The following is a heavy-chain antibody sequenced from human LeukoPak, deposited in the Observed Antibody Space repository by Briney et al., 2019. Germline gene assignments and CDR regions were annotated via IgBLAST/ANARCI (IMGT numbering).Heavy chain of an antibody. V-gene: IGHV4-31*03. J-gene: IGHJ5*02. Sequence: PSETLSLTCTASGGSISSGGYYWSWIRQHPGKGLEWIGYISHSGSTYYNPSLKSRVTISLDTSKDRFSLRLSSVTAADTAVYFCARDLWFGEYNWFDPWGQGTLVTVSS. CDR1: GGSISSGGYY. CDR2: ISHSGST. D-gene: IGHD3-10*01. CDR3: ARDLWFGEYNWFDP.